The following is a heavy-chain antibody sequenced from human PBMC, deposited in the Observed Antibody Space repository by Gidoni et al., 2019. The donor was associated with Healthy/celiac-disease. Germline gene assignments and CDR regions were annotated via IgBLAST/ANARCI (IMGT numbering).Heavy chain of an antibody. J-gene: IGHJ5*02. Sequence: QVQLQESGPGLVKPSETLSLTCTVSGDSIGSGSYYWSWIRQPAGKGLEWIGRIYTSGSTNYNPSLKSRLTILIDTSKNQFSLKLSSVTAADTAVYYCAGDNEAFRGWFDPWGQGTLVTVSS. V-gene: IGHV4-61*02. D-gene: IGHD2-8*01. CDR3: AGDNEAFRGWFDP. CDR2: IYTSGST. CDR1: GDSIGSGSYY.